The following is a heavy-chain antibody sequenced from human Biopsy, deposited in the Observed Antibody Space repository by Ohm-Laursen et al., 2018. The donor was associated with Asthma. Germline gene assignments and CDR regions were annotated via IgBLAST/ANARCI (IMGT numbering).Heavy chain of an antibody. J-gene: IGHJ4*02. CDR3: ASDFPKDYVRYNFQF. CDR1: GYSLTDLS. V-gene: IGHV1-24*01. Sequence: APVKVSCNISGYSLTDLSMHWVRQAPGQGLEWMGGHDHEEGGTVNARRFQGRVTMTEDTSTDTAYMELSSLSSDDTAVYHCASDFPKDYVRYNFQFWGQGTLVTVSS. D-gene: IGHD4-17*01. CDR2: HDHEEGGT.